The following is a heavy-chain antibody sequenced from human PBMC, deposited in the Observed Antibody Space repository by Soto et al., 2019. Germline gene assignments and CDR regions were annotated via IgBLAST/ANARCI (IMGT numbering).Heavy chain of an antibody. CDR1: GFTFNNYA. CDR2: ISGSGGNT. D-gene: IGHD3-3*01. J-gene: IGHJ6*02. CDR3: AKDGRARTIFGVFPRGEYYYGMDV. V-gene: IGHV3-23*01. Sequence: PGESLRHSCSASGFTFNNYAMNWVRQAPGKGLEWVSVISGSGGNTYYADSVKGRFTISRDNSKNTLFLQMNSLRVEDTAVYYCAKDGRARTIFGVFPRGEYYYGMDVWGQGTTVTV.